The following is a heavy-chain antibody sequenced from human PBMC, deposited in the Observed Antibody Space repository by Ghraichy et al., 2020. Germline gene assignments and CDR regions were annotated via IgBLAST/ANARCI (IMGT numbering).Heavy chain of an antibody. D-gene: IGHD3-3*01. J-gene: IGHJ6*03. CDR3: ARGPYDFWSGYYTGYYYYYMDV. Sequence: GGSLRLSCAASGFTFSSYSMNWVRQAPGKGLEWVSYISSSSSTIYYADSVKGRFTISRDNAKNSLYLQMNSLRAEDTAVYYCARGPYDFWSGYYTGYYYYYMDVWGKGTTVTVSS. CDR1: GFTFSSYS. CDR2: ISSSSSTI. V-gene: IGHV3-48*01.